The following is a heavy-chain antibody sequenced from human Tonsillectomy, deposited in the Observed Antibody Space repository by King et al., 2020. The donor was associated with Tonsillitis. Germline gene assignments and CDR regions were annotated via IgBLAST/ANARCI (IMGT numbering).Heavy chain of an antibody. CDR1: GYSISSSYY. Sequence: VQLQESGPGLVKPSETLSLTCAVSGYSISSSYYWGWIRQPPGKGLEWIGIIYHSGSTYYNPSLKSRVTISVDTSKNQFSLKLSSVTAADTAVYYRARVRWFGETKIDYFDYWGQGTLVTVSS. J-gene: IGHJ4*02. V-gene: IGHV4-38-2*01. CDR2: IYHSGST. CDR3: ARVRWFGETKIDYFDY. D-gene: IGHD3-10*01.